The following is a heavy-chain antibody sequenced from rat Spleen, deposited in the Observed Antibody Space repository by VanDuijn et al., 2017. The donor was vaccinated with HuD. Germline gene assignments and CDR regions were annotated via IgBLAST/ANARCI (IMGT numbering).Heavy chain of an antibody. J-gene: IGHJ3*01. D-gene: IGHD1-4*01. CDR3: ARVGTRVSRFAY. Sequence: EVQLVETGGGLVQPGRSLRLSCVASGFTFSNYWMYWVRQAPGKGLEWVSSISSDAVYSYYPDSVKGRFTISRDNARGTLYLQMDSLRSEDTATYYCARVGTRVSRFAYWGQGTLVTVSS. CDR2: ISSDAVYS. CDR1: GFTFSNYW. V-gene: IGHV5-58*01.